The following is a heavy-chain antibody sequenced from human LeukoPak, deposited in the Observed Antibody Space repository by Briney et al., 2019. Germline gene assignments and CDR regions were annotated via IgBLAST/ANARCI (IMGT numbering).Heavy chain of an antibody. J-gene: IGHJ5*02. D-gene: IGHD6-6*01. V-gene: IGHV3-15*01. Sequence: GRSLRLSCVASGFIFGDYWTRWVRQAPGKGLEWVGRIKSKTDGGTTDYAAPVKGRFSISRDDSTNTLYLQMNSLKAEDTAVYYCTSFTISSGFPWGQGTLVTVSP. CDR1: GFIFGDYW. CDR3: TSFTISSGFP. CDR2: IKSKTDGGTT.